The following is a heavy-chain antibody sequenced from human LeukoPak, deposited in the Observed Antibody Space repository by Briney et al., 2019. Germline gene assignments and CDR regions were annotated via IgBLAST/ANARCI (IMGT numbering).Heavy chain of an antibody. CDR2: IWYDGSNK. Sequence: GGSLRLSCAASGFTFSAYGMHWVRQAPGKGLEWVAVIWYDGSNKYYADSVKGRFTITRDNSKNTLYLQMNSLRAEDTAVYYCARVRGDDKYSSGWYLDYWGQGTLVTVSS. D-gene: IGHD6-19*01. V-gene: IGHV3-33*01. CDR1: GFTFSAYG. J-gene: IGHJ4*02. CDR3: ARVRGDDKYSSGWYLDY.